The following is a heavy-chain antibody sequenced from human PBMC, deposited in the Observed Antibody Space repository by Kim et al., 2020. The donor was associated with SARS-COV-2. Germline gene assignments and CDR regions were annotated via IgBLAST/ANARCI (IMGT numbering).Heavy chain of an antibody. V-gene: IGHV3-49*04. D-gene: IGHD3-3*01. CDR1: GFTFGDYA. Sequence: GGSLRLSCTASGFTFGDYAMSWVRQAPGKGLEWVGFIRSKAYGGTTEYAASVKGRFTISRDDSKSIAYLQMNSLKTEDTVVYYCTRDDFWSGYYVYWGQGTLVTVSS. J-gene: IGHJ4*02. CDR2: IRSKAYGGTT. CDR3: TRDDFWSGYYVY.